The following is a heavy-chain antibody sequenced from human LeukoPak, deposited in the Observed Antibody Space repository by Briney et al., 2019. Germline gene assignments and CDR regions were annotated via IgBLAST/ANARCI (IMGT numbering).Heavy chain of an antibody. CDR1: GGSFSGYY. CDR2: INHSGST. D-gene: IGHD2-21*01. J-gene: IGHJ6*03. V-gene: IGHV4-34*01. CDR3: ARQHPYYYYYSMDV. Sequence: SETLSLTCAVYGGSFSGYYWSWIRQPPGKGLEWIGEINHSGSTNYNPSLKSRVTISVDTSKNQFSLKLSSVTAADTAVYYCARQHPYYYYYSMDVWGKGTTVTVSS.